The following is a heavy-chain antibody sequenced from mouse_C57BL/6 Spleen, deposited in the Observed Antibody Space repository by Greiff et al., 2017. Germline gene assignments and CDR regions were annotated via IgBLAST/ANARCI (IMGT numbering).Heavy chain of an antibody. CDR1: GYTFTSYG. V-gene: IGHV1-81*01. CDR2: IYPRSGNT. CDR3: ANWDNFAY. J-gene: IGHJ3*01. D-gene: IGHD4-1*01. Sequence: VKLVVSGAELARPGASVKLSCKASGYTFTSYGISWVKQRTGQGLEWIGEIYPRSGNTYYNEKFKGKATLTADKSSSTAYMELRSLTSEDSAVYFCANWDNFAYWGQGTLVTVSA.